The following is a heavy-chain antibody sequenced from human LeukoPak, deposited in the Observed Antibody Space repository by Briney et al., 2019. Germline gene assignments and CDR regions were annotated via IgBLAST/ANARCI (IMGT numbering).Heavy chain of an antibody. CDR1: VGSISSSSYY. V-gene: IGHV4-39*01. J-gene: IGHJ5*02. CDR3: ARPKGRGYCSGGSCYSGWFDP. D-gene: IGHD2-15*01. CDR2: IYYSGST. Sequence: SETLSLTCTVSVGSISSSSYYWGWIRQPPGKGLEWIGSIYYSGSTYYNPSLKSRVTISVDTSKNQFSLKLSSVTAADTAVYYCARPKGRGYCSGGSCYSGWFDPWGQGTLVTVSS.